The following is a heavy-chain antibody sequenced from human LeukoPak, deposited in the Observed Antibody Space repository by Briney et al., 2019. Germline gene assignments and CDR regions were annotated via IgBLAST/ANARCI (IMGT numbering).Heavy chain of an antibody. Sequence: SGGSLRLSCAASGFTFSSFGMSWVRQAPGKGLEWVSAISSTGGTAYYADSVKGRFTISRDNSKNMLYLQMNSLRAEDTAVYYCARSLRVRGAPDYMDVWGKGTTVIISS. CDR1: GFTFSSFG. J-gene: IGHJ6*03. V-gene: IGHV3-23*01. CDR2: ISSTGGTA. CDR3: ARSLRVRGAPDYMDV. D-gene: IGHD3-10*02.